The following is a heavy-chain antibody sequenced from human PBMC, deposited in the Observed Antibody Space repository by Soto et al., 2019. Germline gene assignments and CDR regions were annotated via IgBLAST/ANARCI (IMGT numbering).Heavy chain of an antibody. J-gene: IGHJ5*02. V-gene: IGHV3-7*01. D-gene: IGHD1-26*01. CDR1: GFTFTRNW. Sequence: EVQLVESGGGLVQPGGSLRLSCAASGFTFTRNWMSWVRQAPGMGLEWVANKNQDGSGQYYVDSVKGRFTISRDNAKNSLYLQMNSLRAEDTAVYYCASLEVGAPFDPWGQGTLVTVSS. CDR2: KNQDGSGQ. CDR3: ASLEVGAPFDP.